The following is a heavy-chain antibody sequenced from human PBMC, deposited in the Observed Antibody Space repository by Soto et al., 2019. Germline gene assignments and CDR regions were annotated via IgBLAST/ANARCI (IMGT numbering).Heavy chain of an antibody. Sequence: SETLSLTCTVSGVSISSTSYSWGWIRQPPGEGLEWIGTRDYSGTAHYNPSVKSRINISADPSKNQVSLTLTSVTAADTAVYYCARQGSYWGQGALVTVSS. V-gene: IGHV4-39*01. CDR3: ARQGSY. CDR2: RDYSGTA. CDR1: GVSISSTSYS. J-gene: IGHJ4*02.